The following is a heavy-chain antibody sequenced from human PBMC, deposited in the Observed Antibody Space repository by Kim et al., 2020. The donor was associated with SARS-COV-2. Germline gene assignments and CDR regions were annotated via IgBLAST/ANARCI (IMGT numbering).Heavy chain of an antibody. J-gene: IGHJ6*04. V-gene: IGHV3-30*18. Sequence: GGSLRLSCAASGFTFSSYGMHWVRQAPGKGLEWVAVISYDGSNKYYADSVKGRFTISRDNSKNTLYLQMNSLRAEDTAVYYGAKESGSGSYYAWTYYYYGIDVWGEGTPVTVSS. CDR3: AKESGSGSYYAWTYYYYGIDV. CDR1: GFTFSSYG. CDR2: ISYDGSNK. D-gene: IGHD3-10*01.